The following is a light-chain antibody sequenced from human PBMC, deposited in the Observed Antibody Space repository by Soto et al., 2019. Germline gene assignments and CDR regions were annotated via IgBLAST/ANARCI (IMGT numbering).Light chain of an antibody. CDR1: SSDVGGYSY. CDR2: DVT. V-gene: IGLV2-11*01. CDR3: CSYTGSYSYV. Sequence: QSALTQPHSVSGSPGQSVIISCTGTSSDVGGYSYVSWYQQHPGKAPQLIIYDVTERPSGVPDRFSGSKSGNTASLTISGLQAEDEADYYCCSYTGSYSYVFGIGTKLTVL. J-gene: IGLJ1*01.